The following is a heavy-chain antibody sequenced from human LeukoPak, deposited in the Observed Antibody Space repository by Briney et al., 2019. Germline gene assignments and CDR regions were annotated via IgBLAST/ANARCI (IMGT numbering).Heavy chain of an antibody. V-gene: IGHV3-23*01. CDR3: AKDGAWLRFDD. CDR1: GLTFSSNA. Sequence: GGSLRLSCAASGLTFSSNAMSWVRQAPGKGLEWVSGISGCGGSTHYADSVKGRFTIFRDNSKNTLYLQMNSLRAEDTAVYYCAKDGAWLRFDDWGQGILVTVSS. J-gene: IGHJ4*02. CDR2: ISGCGGST. D-gene: IGHD5-12*01.